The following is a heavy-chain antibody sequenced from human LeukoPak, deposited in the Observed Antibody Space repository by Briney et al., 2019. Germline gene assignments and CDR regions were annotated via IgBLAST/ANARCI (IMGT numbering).Heavy chain of an antibody. CDR1: GFTFSNSW. V-gene: IGHV3-7*04. J-gene: IGHJ4*02. CDR3: AKDRGTF. Sequence: GGSLRLSCAASGFTFSNSWMTWVRQAPGKGLEWVANISPDGSCKFYVESVKCRFTISRDNAKKSLFLQMSSLRVEDTALYYCAKDRGTFWGQGTLVTVPS. CDR2: ISPDGSCK. D-gene: IGHD3-16*01.